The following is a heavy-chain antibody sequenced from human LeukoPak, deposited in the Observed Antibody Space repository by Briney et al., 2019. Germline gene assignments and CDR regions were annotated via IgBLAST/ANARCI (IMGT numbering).Heavy chain of an antibody. J-gene: IGHJ5*02. Sequence: GGSLTLPCAASGFTFSRNNMHWVRQAPGKGLEYVSSITGNGGDTYYANSVKGRFTISRDNSKNMLYLQMGSLRTEDMGVYYCASLDTSMAWGQGTLVIVS. D-gene: IGHD5-18*01. CDR2: ITGNGGDT. CDR3: ASLDTSMA. CDR1: GFTFSRNN. V-gene: IGHV3-64*01.